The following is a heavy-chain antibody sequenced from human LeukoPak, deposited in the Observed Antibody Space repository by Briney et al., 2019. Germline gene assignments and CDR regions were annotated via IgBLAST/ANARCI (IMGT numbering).Heavy chain of an antibody. J-gene: IGHJ4*02. D-gene: IGHD5-18*01. V-gene: IGHV3-30*02. CDR2: IQYNGTTK. Sequence: GGSLRLSCAASGFTFDDYTMHWVRQAPGKGLEWVAFIQYNGTTKDYADSVKGRFTISRDNSKNTVSLQMNSLRAEDTALYYCAKDIRRGYNFGYDQFAYWGQGTLVTVSS. CDR3: AKDIRRGYNFGYDQFAY. CDR1: GFTFDDYT.